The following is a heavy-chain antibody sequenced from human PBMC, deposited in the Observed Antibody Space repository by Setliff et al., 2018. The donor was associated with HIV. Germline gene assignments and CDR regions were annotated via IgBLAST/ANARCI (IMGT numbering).Heavy chain of an antibody. D-gene: IGHD6-13*01. CDR1: GFTFSTYA. CDR3: TKNLYSSRWSPLDY. Sequence: PGGSLRLSCAASGFTFSTYAMSWVRQAPGKGLEWVAFTPNDGSYKNYADSVKGRFTISRDNSKNTLYLQMDSLRAEDTAVYYCTKNLYSSRWSPLDYWGQGTLVTVSS. J-gene: IGHJ4*02. CDR2: TPNDGSYK. V-gene: IGHV3-30*02.